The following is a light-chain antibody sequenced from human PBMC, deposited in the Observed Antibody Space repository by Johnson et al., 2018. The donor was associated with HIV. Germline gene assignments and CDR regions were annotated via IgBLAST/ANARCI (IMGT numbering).Light chain of an antibody. CDR1: SSNIGNNY. CDR3: GTWDSSLSGV. J-gene: IGLJ1*01. Sequence: LTQPPSVSAAPGQKVTISCSGSSSNIGNNYVSWYQQLPGTAPKLLIYDNNKRPSGIPDRFSGSKSGTSATLGITGLQTGDEADYYCGTWDSSLSGVFGAGTKVTVL. V-gene: IGLV1-51*01. CDR2: DNN.